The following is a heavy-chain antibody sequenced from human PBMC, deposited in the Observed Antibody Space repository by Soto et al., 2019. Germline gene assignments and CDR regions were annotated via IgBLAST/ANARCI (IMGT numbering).Heavy chain of an antibody. CDR3: ARTSAAGKYYYGLDV. Sequence: PSETLSLTCTVSGGSISSGGYYWSWIRQHPGKGLEWIGYIYYSGSTYYNPSLKSRVTISVDTSKNQFSLKLSSVTAADTAVYYCARTSAAGKYYYGLDVWGQGTTVTV. D-gene: IGHD6-13*01. V-gene: IGHV4-31*03. CDR2: IYYSGST. J-gene: IGHJ6*02. CDR1: GGSISSGGYY.